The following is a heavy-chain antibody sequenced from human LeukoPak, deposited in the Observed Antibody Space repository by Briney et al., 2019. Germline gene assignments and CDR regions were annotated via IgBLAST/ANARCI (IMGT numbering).Heavy chain of an antibody. V-gene: IGHV4-31*03. CDR2: IYYSGST. CDR3: ARRRGDFWSDYYAFDY. Sequence: SETLSLTCTVSGGSISSGGFYWSWIRQHPGKGLEWIGYIYYSGSTYYNPSLTSRVTISLDTSKNQFSLKLSSVTAADTAVYYCARRRGDFWSDYYAFDYWGQGTLVTISS. CDR1: GGSISSGGFY. J-gene: IGHJ4*02. D-gene: IGHD3-3*01.